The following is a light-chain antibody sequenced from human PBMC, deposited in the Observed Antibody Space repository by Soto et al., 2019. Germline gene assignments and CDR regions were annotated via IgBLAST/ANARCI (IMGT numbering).Light chain of an antibody. J-gene: IGLJ7*01. CDR1: SNDVGYYNL. V-gene: IGLV2-23*01. CDR3: CSYVGRSSV. CDR2: EDN. Sequence: QSALTQPASVSGSPGQSITISCIGVSNDVGYYNLVSWYQQLPGQAPRLMIYEDNKRPSGVSNRFSGSKSGNTASLTISGLQFEDEADYYCCSYVGRSSVFGGGTQLTVL.